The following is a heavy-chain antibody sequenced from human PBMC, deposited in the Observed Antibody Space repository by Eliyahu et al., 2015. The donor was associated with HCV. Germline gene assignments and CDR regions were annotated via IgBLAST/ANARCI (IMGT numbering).Heavy chain of an antibody. CDR3: ARIGSGYDWPYYYYGMDV. CDR2: IFSNDEK. D-gene: IGHD5-12*01. J-gene: IGHJ6*02. Sequence: QVTLKESGPVLVKPTETLTLTCTVSGFSLSXARMGVSWIRQPPGKALEWLAHIFSNDEKSYSTSLKSRLTISKDTSKSQVVLTMTNMDPVDTATYYCARIGSGYDWPYYYYGMDVWGQGTTVTVSS. V-gene: IGHV2-26*01. CDR1: GFSLSXARMG.